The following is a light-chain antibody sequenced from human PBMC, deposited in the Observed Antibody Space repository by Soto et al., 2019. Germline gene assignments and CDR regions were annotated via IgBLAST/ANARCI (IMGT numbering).Light chain of an antibody. CDR1: SCDVGGYGY. J-gene: IGLJ2*01. CDR2: DVT. Sequence: QSALTQPRSVSGSPGQSVTISCTGTSCDVGGYGYVSWYQQHPGKAPKLIIYDVTRRPSGVPDRFSGSKSGNTASLTISGLQAEDEADFYCCSYAGSYTLVFGGGTKLTVL. V-gene: IGLV2-11*01. CDR3: CSYAGSYTLV.